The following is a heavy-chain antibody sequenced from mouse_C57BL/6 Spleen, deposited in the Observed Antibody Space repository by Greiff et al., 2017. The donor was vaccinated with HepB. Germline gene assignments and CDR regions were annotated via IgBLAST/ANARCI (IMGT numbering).Heavy chain of an antibody. D-gene: IGHD2-5*01. CDR3: ERGSYSNYAMDY. CDR1: GYTFTSYW. Sequence: QVQLQQSGAELAKPGASVKLSCKASGYTFTSYWMHWVKQRPGQGLEWIGYINPSSGYTKYNQKFKDKATLTADKSSSTAYMQLSSLTYEDSAVYYGERGSYSNYAMDYWGQGTSVTGSS. CDR2: INPSSGYT. V-gene: IGHV1-7*01. J-gene: IGHJ4*01.